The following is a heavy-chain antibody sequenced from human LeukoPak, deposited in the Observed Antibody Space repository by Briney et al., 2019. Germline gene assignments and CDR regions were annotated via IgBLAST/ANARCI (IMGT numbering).Heavy chain of an antibody. J-gene: IGHJ4*02. D-gene: IGHD5-18*01. CDR1: GFTFSSYA. CDR3: AKDQYSYGYFDY. Sequence: GGSLRLSCAASGFTFSSYAMSWVRQAPGKGLEWVSGISGSGGSTYYADSVKGRLTISRDNSKNTLYLQMNSLRAEDTAVYYCAKDQYSYGYFDYWGQGTLVTVSS. V-gene: IGHV3-23*01. CDR2: ISGSGGST.